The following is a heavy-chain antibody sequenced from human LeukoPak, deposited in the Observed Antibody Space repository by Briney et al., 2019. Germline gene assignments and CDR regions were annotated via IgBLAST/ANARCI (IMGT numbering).Heavy chain of an antibody. CDR1: GFTFSSYG. CDR3: AKWGSGTLWFETYYYMDV. J-gene: IGHJ6*03. V-gene: IGHV3-23*01. CDR2: ISGSGGST. Sequence: PGGSLRLSCAASGFTFSSYGMSWVRQAPGKGLEWVSAISGSGGSTYYADSVKGRFTISRDNSKNTLYLQMNSLRAEDTAVYYCAKWGSGTLWFETYYYMDVWGKGTTVTISS. D-gene: IGHD3-10*01.